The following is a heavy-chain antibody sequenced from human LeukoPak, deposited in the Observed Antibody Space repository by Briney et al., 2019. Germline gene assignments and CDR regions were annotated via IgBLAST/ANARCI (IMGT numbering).Heavy chain of an antibody. J-gene: IGHJ4*02. CDR3: ARLLERRGSSYGYDF. Sequence: KPSETLSLTCTVSGGSISSYYWSWIRQPPGKGLEWIGYIYFSGSTNYNPSLKSRVTISVDTSKNQFSLKLSSVTAADTAVYYCARLLERRGSSYGYDFWGQGTLVTVSS. V-gene: IGHV4-59*08. D-gene: IGHD5-18*01. CDR2: IYFSGST. CDR1: GGSISSYY.